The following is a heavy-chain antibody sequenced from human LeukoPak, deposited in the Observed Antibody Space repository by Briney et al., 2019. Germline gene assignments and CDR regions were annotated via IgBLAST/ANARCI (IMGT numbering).Heavy chain of an antibody. V-gene: IGHV3-33*06. Sequence: GGSLRLSCAASGFTFSSYGMHWVRQAPGKGLEWVAVILFDGSNKYYAGSVKGRFTISRDNSKNTLYVQMNSLRAEDTAVYYCAKDKGGITYVFDYWGQGTLVTVSS. CDR1: GFTFSSYG. CDR2: ILFDGSNK. J-gene: IGHJ4*02. D-gene: IGHD1-1*01. CDR3: AKDKGGITYVFDY.